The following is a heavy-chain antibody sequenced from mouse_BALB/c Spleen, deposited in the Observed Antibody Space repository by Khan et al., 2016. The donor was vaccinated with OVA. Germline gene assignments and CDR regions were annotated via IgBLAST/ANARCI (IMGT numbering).Heavy chain of an antibody. D-gene: IGHD1-1*01. CDR3: TRDRNYYGSSFYCDY. Sequence: EVELVESGGGLVKPGGSLKLSCAASGFAFSSYSMSWVRQTPEKRLEWVATITSGGSYTYYPDSVKGRFTIPRDNAKNTLYLQVSSLKSEDTAMYYCTRDRNYYGSSFYCDYWGQGTTRTVSS. CDR2: ITSGGSYT. V-gene: IGHV5-6-4*01. CDR1: GFAFSSYS. J-gene: IGHJ2*01.